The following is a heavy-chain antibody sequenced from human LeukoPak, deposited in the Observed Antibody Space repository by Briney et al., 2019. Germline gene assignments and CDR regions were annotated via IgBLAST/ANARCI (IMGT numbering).Heavy chain of an antibody. CDR3: ARDSGTYYYFGH. D-gene: IGHD1-26*01. V-gene: IGHV4-59*01. CDR1: GGSISDYY. J-gene: IGHJ4*02. Sequence: SETLSLTCSVSGGSISDYYWNWIRQPPGKGLEWIGYISYSGNTNYNPSLKSRVTISVDTSKNQFSLRLTSVTAADTAIYYCARDSGTYYYFGHWGQGTLVTVSS. CDR2: ISYSGNT.